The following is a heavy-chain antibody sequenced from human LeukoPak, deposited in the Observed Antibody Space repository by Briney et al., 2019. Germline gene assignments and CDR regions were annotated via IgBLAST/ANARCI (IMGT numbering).Heavy chain of an antibody. J-gene: IGHJ4*02. CDR1: AFPFNKHW. V-gene: IGHV3-7*01. D-gene: IGHD5/OR15-5a*01. CDR2: IRQDGSAK. CDR3: ARLSGESTIYVY. Sequence: PGGSLRLSCVPSAFPFNKHWKRWARQAPGKAREWVATIRQDGSAKYYLDSVKGRFIISRDNAKNSLSLQMDSLRVEDTAVYYCARLSGESTIYVYWGQGTLVTVSS.